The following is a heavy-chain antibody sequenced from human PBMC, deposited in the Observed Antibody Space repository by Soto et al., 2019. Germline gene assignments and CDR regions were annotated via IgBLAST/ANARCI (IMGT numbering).Heavy chain of an antibody. CDR1: GFTFSSYA. J-gene: IGHJ4*02. CDR3: AKGPSLYISPPFDY. CDR2: ISGSGGST. D-gene: IGHD3-10*01. V-gene: IGHV3-23*01. Sequence: GGSLRLSCAASGFTFSSYAMSWVRQAPGKGLEWVSAISGSGGSTYYADSVKGRFTISRDNSKNTLYLQMNSLRAEDTAVYCRAKGPSLYISPPFDYWGQGTLVTVSS.